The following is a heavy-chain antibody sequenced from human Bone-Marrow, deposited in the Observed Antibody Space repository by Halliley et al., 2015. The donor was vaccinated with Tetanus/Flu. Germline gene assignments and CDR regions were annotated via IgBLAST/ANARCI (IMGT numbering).Heavy chain of an antibody. CDR3: ARSRIPARPRGKSDFDY. D-gene: IGHD6-6*01. Sequence: TLSLTCGVSGGSISSDNWWGWVRQPPGKGLEWIGEIYHTGSTSYNPSLKSRVTISVGKSKNQFSLNLTSVTAADTAMYYCARSRIPARPRGKSDFDYWGQGTLVTVSS. V-gene: IGHV4-4*02. CDR1: GGSISSDNW. CDR2: IYHTGST. J-gene: IGHJ4*02.